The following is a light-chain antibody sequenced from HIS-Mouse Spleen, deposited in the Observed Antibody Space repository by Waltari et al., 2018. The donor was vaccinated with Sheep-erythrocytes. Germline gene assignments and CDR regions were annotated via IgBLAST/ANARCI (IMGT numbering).Light chain of an antibody. CDR3: QAWDSSTAWV. J-gene: IGLJ3*02. Sequence: SYELTQPPSVSVSPGQTASITCSGDKLGDKYACWYQQKPGQSPVLVIYQDSKRPSGIHERFSGANSGNTATLTLSGTQAMDEADYYCQAWDSSTAWVFGGGTKLTVL. CDR2: QDS. CDR1: KLGDKY. V-gene: IGLV3-1*01.